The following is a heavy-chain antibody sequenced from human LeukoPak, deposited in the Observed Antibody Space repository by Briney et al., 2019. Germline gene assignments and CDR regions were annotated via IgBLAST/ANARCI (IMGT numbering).Heavy chain of an antibody. CDR1: GYTFTRYD. CDR2: MNPNSGNT. D-gene: IGHD6-13*01. V-gene: IGHV1-8*01. CDR3: ARRPSSSWYYFDY. Sequence: AASVKVSCKASGYTFTRYDINGVRQATGQGREWMGWMNPNSGNTGYAQKFQGRVTMTRNTSISTAYMELSSLRSEDTAVYYCARRPSSSWYYFDYWGQGTLVTVSS. J-gene: IGHJ4*02.